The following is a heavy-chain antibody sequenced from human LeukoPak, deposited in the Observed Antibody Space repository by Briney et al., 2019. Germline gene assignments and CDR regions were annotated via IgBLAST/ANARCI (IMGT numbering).Heavy chain of an antibody. CDR3: ARVQTTVTTLDY. CDR1: GFTFSSYE. D-gene: IGHD4-17*01. Sequence: GGFLRLSCAASGFTFSSYEMNWVRQAPGKGLEWVSYISSSGSTRYYADSVKGRFTISRDNAKNSLYLQMNSLRAEDTAVYYCARVQTTVTTLDYWGQGTLVTVSS. V-gene: IGHV3-48*03. CDR2: ISSSGSTR. J-gene: IGHJ4*02.